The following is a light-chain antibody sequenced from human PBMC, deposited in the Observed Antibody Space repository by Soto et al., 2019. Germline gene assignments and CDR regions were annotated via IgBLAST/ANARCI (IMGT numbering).Light chain of an antibody. CDR3: QQRSNWPGT. V-gene: IGKV3-11*01. CDR1: QSVSSY. J-gene: IGKJ1*01. Sequence: EIVLTQSPATLSLSPGERATLSCRASQSVSSYLAWYQQKPGQAPRLLIYDASNRATGIPARFSVSGSGTDFTLTISGLEPEDFAVYDCQQRSNWPGTFGQGTKVESK. CDR2: DAS.